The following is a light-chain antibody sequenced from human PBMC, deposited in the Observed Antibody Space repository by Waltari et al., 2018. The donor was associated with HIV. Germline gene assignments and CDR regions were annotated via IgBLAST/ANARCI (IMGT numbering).Light chain of an antibody. CDR1: RPTIWNNY. J-gene: IGLJ2*01. Sequence: QSVLTQPPSVSAAPGQKVTISRPGSRPTIWNNYVSWHQPLPGNTPKPVMYEKDNLPSGSPDRFAGWKAGTSAILDSTGHESGEEAEYYCGTWDSSLRAGGFGGGTKLTVL. V-gene: IGLV1-51*02. CDR2: EKD. CDR3: GTWDSSLRAGG.